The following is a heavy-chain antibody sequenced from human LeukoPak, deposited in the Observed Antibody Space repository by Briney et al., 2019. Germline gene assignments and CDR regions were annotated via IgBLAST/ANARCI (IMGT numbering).Heavy chain of an antibody. D-gene: IGHD1-1*01. CDR1: GFTFSGYG. CDR3: ARGPPRGKYYYMDV. J-gene: IGHJ6*03. V-gene: IGHV3-13*01. CDR2: IGTASDT. Sequence: TGGSLRLSCAASGFTFSGYGMHWVRQPTGQGLEWVSTIGTASDTYYPGSVEGRFTLSRDNAKNSLYLQMNSLTAGDTAVYYCARGPPRGKYYYMDVWGKGTTVTVSS.